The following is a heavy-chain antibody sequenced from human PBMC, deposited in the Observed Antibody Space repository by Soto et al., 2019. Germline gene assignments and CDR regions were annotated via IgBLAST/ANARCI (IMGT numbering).Heavy chain of an antibody. V-gene: IGHV1-69*01. CDR1: GGTFNSYG. CDR3: PRDGGASSGMDV. J-gene: IGHJ6*02. CDR2: IIPISAPA. Sequence: QVQLVQSGVEVKKPGSSVKVSCKASGGTFNSYGIRWVRQAPGQGLEWMGGIIPISAPANHAQKCQGRVTITADESTNTVYMELCSLRYEDTAVYYCPRDGGASSGMDVWGQGTTVIVSS. D-gene: IGHD3-16*01.